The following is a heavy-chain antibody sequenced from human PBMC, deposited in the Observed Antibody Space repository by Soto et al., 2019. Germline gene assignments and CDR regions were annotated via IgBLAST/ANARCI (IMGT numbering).Heavy chain of an antibody. Sequence: GGSLRLSCAASGFTFSSYSMNWVRQAPGKGLEWVSSISSSSSYIYYADSVKGRFTISRDNAKNSLYLQMNSLRAEDTAVYYCARWPLSDYDFWSGSYWFDPWGQGTLVTVSS. CDR1: GFTFSSYS. CDR3: ARWPLSDYDFWSGSYWFDP. V-gene: IGHV3-21*01. CDR2: ISSSSSYI. D-gene: IGHD3-3*01. J-gene: IGHJ5*02.